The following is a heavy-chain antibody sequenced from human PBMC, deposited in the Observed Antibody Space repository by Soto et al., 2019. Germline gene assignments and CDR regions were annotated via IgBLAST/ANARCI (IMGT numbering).Heavy chain of an antibody. CDR1: GDIFTNYT. J-gene: IGHJ6*03. Sequence: QVQLVQSGAEVEKPGSSVRVSCKASGDIFTNYTISWVRQAPGQGLEWMGRIIPILDVANYALRFQVRVTIAADKSTRRVYMELSSLRSEDTAIYYSASVKADSGIYEGVFYMDDWGKGTTVTVTS. CDR2: IIPILDVA. V-gene: IGHV1-69*02. CDR3: ASVKADSGIYEGVFYMDD. D-gene: IGHD3-10*01.